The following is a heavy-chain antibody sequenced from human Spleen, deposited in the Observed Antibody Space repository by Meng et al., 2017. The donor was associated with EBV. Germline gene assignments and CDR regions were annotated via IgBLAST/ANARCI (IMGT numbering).Heavy chain of an antibody. D-gene: IGHD1-26*01. Sequence: QVQLQQGGAGLLKPSETLSLTRAVYGGAFSGYYWTWIRQAPGKGLEWIGEITHRGITNYNPSLKSRVTISVDTSKKQFSLNLSSVTAADTAVYYCATSHSSKVGARRLDYWGQGTLVTVSS. CDR1: GGAFSGYY. CDR3: ATSHSSKVGARRLDY. J-gene: IGHJ4*02. CDR2: ITHRGIT. V-gene: IGHV4-34*01.